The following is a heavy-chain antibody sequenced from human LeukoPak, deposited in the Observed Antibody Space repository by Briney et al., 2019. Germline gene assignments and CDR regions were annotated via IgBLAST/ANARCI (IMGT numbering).Heavy chain of an antibody. CDR2: ISSASTYI. CDR3: ARDLGYCSGGSCGAFDL. D-gene: IGHD2-15*01. CDR1: GFTFSDYS. Sequence: GGSLRLSCAASGFTFSDYSINWVRQAPGQGLEWVSTISSASTYIYYADSVKGRFTISRDNAKNSLYLQMNSLRAEDTAVYYCARDLGYCSGGSCGAFDLWGQGTMVTVSS. J-gene: IGHJ3*01. V-gene: IGHV3-21*01.